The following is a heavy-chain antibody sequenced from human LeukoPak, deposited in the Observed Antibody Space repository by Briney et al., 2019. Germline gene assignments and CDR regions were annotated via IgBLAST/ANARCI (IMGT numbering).Heavy chain of an antibody. CDR3: ARGSWWTAAGYYYYMDV. Sequence: PSETLSLTCTVSGGSISSYYWSWIRQPPGKGLEWIGRIYTSGSTNYNPSLKSRVTISVDTSKNQFSLKLSSVAAADTAVYYCARGSWWTAAGYYYYMDVWGKGTTVTVSS. J-gene: IGHJ6*03. CDR1: GGSISSYY. CDR2: IYTSGST. D-gene: IGHD6-13*01. V-gene: IGHV4-4*08.